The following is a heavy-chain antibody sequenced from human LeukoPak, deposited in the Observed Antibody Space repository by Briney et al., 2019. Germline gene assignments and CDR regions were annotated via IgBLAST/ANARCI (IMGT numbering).Heavy chain of an antibody. CDR3: TRDLLAGDYYGSGNLGY. CDR2: IRTKAYGGTT. V-gene: IGHV3-49*04. CDR1: GFTFGDYA. D-gene: IGHD3-10*01. J-gene: IGHJ4*02. Sequence: GGSLRLSCTASGFTFGDYAMSWVRQAPGKGLEWVGFIRTKAYGGTTENAASVKGRFTISRDDSKSIGYLRMNSLKTEDTAVYYCTRDLLAGDYYGSGNLGYWGQGTLVTVSS.